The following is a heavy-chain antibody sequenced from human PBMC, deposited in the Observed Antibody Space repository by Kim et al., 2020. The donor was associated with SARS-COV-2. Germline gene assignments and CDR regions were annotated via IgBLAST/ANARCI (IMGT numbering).Heavy chain of an antibody. CDR3: AKEMGWAVNTPFDY. CDR2: ISGTGSTT. V-gene: IGHV3-23*01. D-gene: IGHD4-4*01. J-gene: IGHJ4*02. Sequence: GGSLRLSCAASGFTFSTYAMSWVRQAPGKGLEWVSGISGTGSTTFYTDSVKGRFIISRDNFQNTVYLQLTRLRVEDTAVYFCAKEMGWAVNTPFDYWVQG. CDR1: GFTFSTYA.